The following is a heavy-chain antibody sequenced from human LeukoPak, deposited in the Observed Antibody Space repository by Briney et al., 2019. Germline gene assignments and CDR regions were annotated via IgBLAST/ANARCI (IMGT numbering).Heavy chain of an antibody. V-gene: IGHV3-23*01. CDR3: AKRYGDSTGWFFDF. D-gene: IGHD6-13*01. J-gene: IGHJ4*02. Sequence: GESLKLSCEGSRYSFDSYAMTWVRQAPGKGLEWVSSISGGGDITYYAESVKGRFTVSRDNSKNTLFLQMNSLRAEDTAVFYCAKRYGDSTGWFFDFWGQGSLVTVPS. CDR1: RYSFDSYA. CDR2: ISGGGDIT.